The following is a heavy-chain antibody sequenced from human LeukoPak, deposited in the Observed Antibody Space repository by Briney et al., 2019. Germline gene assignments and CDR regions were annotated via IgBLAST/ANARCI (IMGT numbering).Heavy chain of an antibody. Sequence: GASVKVSCKASGYTFTGYYMHWVRQAPGQGLEWMGWINPNSGGTNYAQKFQGRVTMTRDTSISTAYMELSRLRSDDTAVYYCARRNGITIFGVVRGTEFDPWGQGTLVTVPS. CDR3: ARRNGITIFGVVRGTEFDP. D-gene: IGHD3-3*01. CDR2: INPNSGGT. V-gene: IGHV1-2*02. J-gene: IGHJ5*02. CDR1: GYTFTGYY.